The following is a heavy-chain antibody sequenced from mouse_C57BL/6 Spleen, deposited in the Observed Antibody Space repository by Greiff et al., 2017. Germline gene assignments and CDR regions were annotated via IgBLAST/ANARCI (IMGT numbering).Heavy chain of an antibody. CDR3: ARDGNGYPMDY. D-gene: IGHD2-2*01. CDR2: ISDGGSYT. J-gene: IGHJ4*01. V-gene: IGHV5-4*01. CDR1: GFTFSSYA. Sequence: EVMLVESGGGLVKPGGSLKLSCAASGFTFSSYAMSWVRQTPEKRLEWVATISDGGSYTYYPDNVKGRFTISRDNAKNNLYLQMSHLKSEDTAMYYCARDGNGYPMDYWGQGTSVTVSS.